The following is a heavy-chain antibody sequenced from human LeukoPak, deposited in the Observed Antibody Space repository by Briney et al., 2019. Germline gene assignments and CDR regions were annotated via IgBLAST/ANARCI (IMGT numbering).Heavy chain of an antibody. V-gene: IGHV4-4*02. D-gene: IGHD3-10*01. CDR3: ARDAPRGSITMVRGFMGHALDI. Sequence: PAGTLSLTCAVSGVSISSSNWWSWVRQPPGEGLEWVGEIYHSGSTNYNPSLKSRVTISVDKSKNQFSLKLSSVTAADTAVYYCARDAPRGSITMVRGFMGHALDIWGQGTMVTVSS. CDR1: GVSISSSNW. CDR2: IYHSGST. J-gene: IGHJ3*02.